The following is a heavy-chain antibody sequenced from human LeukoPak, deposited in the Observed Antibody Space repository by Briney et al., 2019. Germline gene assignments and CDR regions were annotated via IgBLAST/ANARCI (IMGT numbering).Heavy chain of an antibody. J-gene: IGHJ4*02. Sequence: GGSLRLSCAASGFTFSDYYMSWIRRAPGKGLEWVSYISSSSSYTNYADSVKGRFTISRDNAKNSLYLQMNSLRAEDAAVYYCARVRGKINFGDYWGQETLVTVSS. D-gene: IGHD3-16*01. V-gene: IGHV3-11*05. CDR1: GFTFSDYY. CDR3: ARVRGKINFGDY. CDR2: ISSSSSYT.